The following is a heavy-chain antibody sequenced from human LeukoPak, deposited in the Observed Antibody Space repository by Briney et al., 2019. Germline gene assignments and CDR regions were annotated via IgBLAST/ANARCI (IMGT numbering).Heavy chain of an antibody. V-gene: IGHV4-34*01. CDR3: ARYSYDSYYYGMDV. D-gene: IGHD5-18*01. Sequence: PSETLSLTCAVYGGSFSGYYWSWIRQPPGKGLEWIGEINHSGSTNYNPSLKSRVTISVDTSKNQFSLKLSSVTAADTAVYYCARYSYDSYYYGMDVWGQGTTVTVSS. CDR1: GGSFSGYY. CDR2: INHSGST. J-gene: IGHJ6*02.